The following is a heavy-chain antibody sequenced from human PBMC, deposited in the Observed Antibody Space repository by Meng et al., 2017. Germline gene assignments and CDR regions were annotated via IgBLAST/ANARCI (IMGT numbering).Heavy chain of an antibody. CDR3: ARDPSGVATGMNDY. V-gene: IGHV1-46*01. Sequence: ASVKVSCKASGYTFTSYYMHWVRQAPGQGLEWMGIINPSVGSTSYAQKFQGRVTMTRDTSTSTAYMELSSLRSEDTAVYYCARDPSGVATGMNDYWGQGTLVTVAA. CDR2: INPSVGST. D-gene: IGHD5-12*01. J-gene: IGHJ4*02. CDR1: GYTFTSYY.